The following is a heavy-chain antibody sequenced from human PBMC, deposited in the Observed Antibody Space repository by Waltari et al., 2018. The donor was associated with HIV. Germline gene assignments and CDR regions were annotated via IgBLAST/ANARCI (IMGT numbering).Heavy chain of an antibody. V-gene: IGHV1-8*01. CDR3: SRGRGYSYGYSDL. Sequence: QVQLVQSGAVVRKPGASVKVSCKASGYTFTIYDINWVRQAPGQGLEWMGWINPNRGNTGYAQKFQGRVTMTRDTSRSTAYMELTRLTSEDTAVYHCSRGRGYSYGYSDLWGQGTLVTVSS. CDR1: GYTFTIYD. CDR2: INPNRGNT. J-gene: IGHJ4*02. D-gene: IGHD5-18*01.